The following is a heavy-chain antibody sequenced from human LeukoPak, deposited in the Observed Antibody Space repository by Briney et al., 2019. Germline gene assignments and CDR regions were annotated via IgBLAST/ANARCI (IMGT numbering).Heavy chain of an antibody. CDR2: INPSGGST. CDR1: GYTFTSYY. Sequence: GASVKVSCKASGYTFTSYYMHWVRQAPGQGLEWMGIINPSGGSTSYAQKFQGRVTMTRDMSTSTVYMELSSLRSEDTAVYYCARGDLGYCSSTSCYNFDYWGQGTLVTVSS. V-gene: IGHV1-46*01. CDR3: ARGDLGYCSSTSCYNFDY. J-gene: IGHJ4*02. D-gene: IGHD2-2*01.